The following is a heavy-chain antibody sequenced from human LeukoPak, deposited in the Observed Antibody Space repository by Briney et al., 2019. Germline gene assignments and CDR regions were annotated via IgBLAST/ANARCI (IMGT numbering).Heavy chain of an antibody. V-gene: IGHV3-7*01. J-gene: IGHJ4*02. CDR3: ARDRYTSY. Sequence: GGSLRLSCAASGFTFSNYWMTWVRQAPGKGLEGVANITHDGSEKYYVGSVKGRVTISRDNAKNSLFLQMNSLRTEDTAMYYCARDRYTSYWGQGTLVTVSS. D-gene: IGHD2-2*02. CDR2: ITHDGSEK. CDR1: GFTFSNYW.